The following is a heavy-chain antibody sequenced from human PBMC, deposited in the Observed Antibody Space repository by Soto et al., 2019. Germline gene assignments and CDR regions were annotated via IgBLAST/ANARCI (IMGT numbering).Heavy chain of an antibody. J-gene: IGHJ4*02. CDR1: GFTFSSYS. CDR2: ISSSSRTI. D-gene: IGHD5-18*01. V-gene: IGHV3-48*02. CDR3: ASRYSYGYWGGDY. Sequence: EVQLVESGGGLVQPGGSLRLSCAASGFTFSSYSMNWVRQAPGKGLEWVSYISSSSRTIYYADSVKGRFTISRDNAKNSLYLQMNSLRDEDTAVYYCASRYSYGYWGGDYWGQGTLVTVSS.